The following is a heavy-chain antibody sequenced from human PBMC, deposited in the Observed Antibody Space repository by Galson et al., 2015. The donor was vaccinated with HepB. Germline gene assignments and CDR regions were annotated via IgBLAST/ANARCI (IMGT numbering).Heavy chain of an antibody. Sequence: SVKVSCKASGGTFSSYAISRVRQAPGQGLEWMGIINPSGGSTSYAQKFQGRVTMTRDTSTSTVYMELSSLRSEDTAVYYCARAIQWELSDWFDPWGQGTLVTVSS. CDR3: ARAIQWELSDWFDP. CDR2: INPSGGST. V-gene: IGHV1-46*01. J-gene: IGHJ5*02. CDR1: GGTFSSYA. D-gene: IGHD1-26*01.